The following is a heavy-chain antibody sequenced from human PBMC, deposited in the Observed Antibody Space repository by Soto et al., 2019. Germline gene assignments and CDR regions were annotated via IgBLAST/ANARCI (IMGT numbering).Heavy chain of an antibody. Sequence: QVQLVESGGGVVQPGRSLRLSCAASGFTFSSYGMHWVRQAPGKGLEWVAVIWYDGSNKYYADSVKGRFTISRDNSKNTLYMEMNGLRAEDTAVYYCVRDGIQLWLIDYWGQGTLVTVSS. CDR1: GFTFSSYG. CDR2: IWYDGSNK. J-gene: IGHJ4*02. CDR3: VRDGIQLWLIDY. D-gene: IGHD5-18*01. V-gene: IGHV3-33*01.